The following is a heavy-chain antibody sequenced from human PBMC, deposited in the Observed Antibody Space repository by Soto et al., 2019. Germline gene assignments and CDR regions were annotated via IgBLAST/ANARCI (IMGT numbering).Heavy chain of an antibody. D-gene: IGHD6-19*01. CDR2: IYYSGST. Sequence: QLQLQESGPGLVKPSETLSLTCTVSGGSISSSSYYWGWIRQPPGKGLEWIGSIYYSGSTDYNPSLTGRVTISVGPSKTPSSLNRSPVTAAYTSVYYWASPPLIALASIDYWGQGTLVTVSS. CDR3: ASPPLIALASIDY. V-gene: IGHV4-39*01. J-gene: IGHJ4*02. CDR1: GGSISSSSYY.